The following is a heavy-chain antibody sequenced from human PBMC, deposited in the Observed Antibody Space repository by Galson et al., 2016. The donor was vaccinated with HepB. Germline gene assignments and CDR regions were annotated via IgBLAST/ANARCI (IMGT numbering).Heavy chain of an antibody. CDR1: GYTFTNYD. Sequence: SVKVSCKASGYTFTNYDISWVRQAPGQGLEWMGWISAYNGNTDYAQKLQGRVTMTTDTSTSTAYMDLRSLRSDDTAVYYCARTSVYDPNDAFDIWGQGTMVTVSS. J-gene: IGHJ3*02. V-gene: IGHV1-18*04. CDR3: ARTSVYDPNDAFDI. D-gene: IGHD5/OR15-5a*01. CDR2: ISAYNGNT.